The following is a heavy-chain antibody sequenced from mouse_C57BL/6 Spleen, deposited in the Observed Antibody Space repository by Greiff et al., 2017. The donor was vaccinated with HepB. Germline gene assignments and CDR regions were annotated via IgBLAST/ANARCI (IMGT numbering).Heavy chain of an antibody. CDR3: ARYWDVGYFDY. Sequence: VKLQQSGAELVKPGASVKISCKASGYAFSSYWMNWVEQRPGKGLEWIGQIYPGDGDTNYNGKFKGKATLTADKSSSTAYMQLSSLTSEDSAVYFCARYWDVGYFDYWGQGTTLTVSS. D-gene: IGHD4-1*01. CDR1: GYAFSSYW. CDR2: IYPGDGDT. V-gene: IGHV1-80*01. J-gene: IGHJ2*01.